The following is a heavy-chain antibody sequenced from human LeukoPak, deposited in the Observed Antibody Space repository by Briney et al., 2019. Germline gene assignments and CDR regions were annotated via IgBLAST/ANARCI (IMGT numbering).Heavy chain of an antibody. J-gene: IGHJ3*02. Sequence: PGRSLRLSCEVSGFTFTNYAMSWVRQAPGKGLEWVSGISDITYYADSVKARITISRDNSKNTLYLQMNSLRAEDTAVHYCARARSSYGYGGAFDIWGQGTMVTVSS. CDR3: ARARSSYGYGGAFDI. CDR1: GFTFTNYA. V-gene: IGHV3-23*01. D-gene: IGHD5-18*01. CDR2: ISDIT.